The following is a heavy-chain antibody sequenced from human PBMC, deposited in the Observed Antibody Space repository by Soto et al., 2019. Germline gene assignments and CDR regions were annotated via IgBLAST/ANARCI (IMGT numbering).Heavy chain of an antibody. D-gene: IGHD3-3*01. CDR2: IKSKTDGGTT. Sequence: AGGSLRLSCAASGFTFSNAWMSWVRQAPGKGLEWVGRIKSKTDGGTTDYAAPVKGRFTISRDDSKNTLYLQMNSLKTEDTAVYYCTTDKGEYDFWSGYYTPSGAYWGQGTLVTVSS. CDR1: GFTFSNAW. J-gene: IGHJ4*02. V-gene: IGHV3-15*01. CDR3: TTDKGEYDFWSGYYTPSGAY.